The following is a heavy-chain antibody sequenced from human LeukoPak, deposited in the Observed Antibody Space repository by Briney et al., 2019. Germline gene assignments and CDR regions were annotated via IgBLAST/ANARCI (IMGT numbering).Heavy chain of an antibody. CDR3: ARGITMAY. V-gene: IGHV4-38-2*01. CDR1: GYTFTDYA. CDR2: IYHSGST. J-gene: IGHJ4*02. Sequence: GSLRLSCAASGYTFTDYAMSWVRQPPGKGLEWIGSIYHSGSTYYNPSLKSRVTISVDTSKNQFSLKLSSVTAADTAVYYCARGITMAYWGQGTLVTVSS. D-gene: IGHD3-10*01.